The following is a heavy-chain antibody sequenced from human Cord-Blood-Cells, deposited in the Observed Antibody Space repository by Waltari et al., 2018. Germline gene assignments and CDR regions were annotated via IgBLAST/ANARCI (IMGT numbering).Heavy chain of an antibody. CDR1: GRSISSSSYY. CDR3: ARQPYYDFWSGYYHWFDP. J-gene: IGHJ5*02. V-gene: IGHV4-39*01. Sequence: QLQLQESGPGLVTPSETLSLTCTVSGRSISSSSYYWGWIRQPPGKGLEWIGSIYYSGSTYYNPSLKSRVTISVDTSKNQFSLKLSSVTAADTAVYYCARQPYYDFWSGYYHWFDPWGQGTLVTVSS. D-gene: IGHD3-3*01. CDR2: IYYSGST.